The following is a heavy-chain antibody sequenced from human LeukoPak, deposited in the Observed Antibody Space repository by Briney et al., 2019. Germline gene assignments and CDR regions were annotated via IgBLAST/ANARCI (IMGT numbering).Heavy chain of an antibody. Sequence: ASVKVSCKASGYTLTSYGISWVRQAPGQGLEWMGWISAHNGNTNYAQKLQGRVTMATDTSTSTAYMELRSLRSDDTAVYYCARDDSLYCSSTSCPDAFDIWGQGTMVTVSS. D-gene: IGHD2-2*01. CDR2: ISAHNGNT. J-gene: IGHJ3*02. V-gene: IGHV1-18*01. CDR1: GYTLTSYG. CDR3: ARDDSLYCSSTSCPDAFDI.